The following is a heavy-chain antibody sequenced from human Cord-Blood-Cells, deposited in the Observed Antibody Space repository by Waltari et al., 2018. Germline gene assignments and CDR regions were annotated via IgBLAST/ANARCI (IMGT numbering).Heavy chain of an antibody. CDR1: GGSFSGYY. CDR3: ARGGGTSEWYNWFDP. J-gene: IGHJ5*02. D-gene: IGHD3-3*01. V-gene: IGHV4-34*01. CDR2: INHSGST. Sequence: QVQLQQWGAGLLKPSETPSLTCAVYGGSFSGYYWSWIRQPPGKGLEWIGEINHSGSTNYNPSLKSRVTISVDTSKNQFSLKLSSVTAADTAVYYCARGGGTSEWYNWFDPWGQGTLVTVSS.